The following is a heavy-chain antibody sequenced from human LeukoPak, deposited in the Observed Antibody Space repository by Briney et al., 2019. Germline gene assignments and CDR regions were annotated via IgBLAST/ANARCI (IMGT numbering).Heavy chain of an antibody. Sequence: PGGSLRLSCAASGISVSNDYMRWVRQAPGKGLEWVSAIYADGYTRDAASVKGRFSISRHNSKNTVYLQMDNLRPEDTAVYYCARDRRGEKDFDVWGPGTMVTVS. CDR3: ARDRRGEKDFDV. CDR1: GISVSNDY. J-gene: IGHJ3*01. V-gene: IGHV3-53*04. CDR2: IYADGYT.